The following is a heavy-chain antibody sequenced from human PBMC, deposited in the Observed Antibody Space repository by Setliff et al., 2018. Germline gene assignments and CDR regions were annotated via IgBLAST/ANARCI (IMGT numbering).Heavy chain of an antibody. Sequence: HPGGSLRLSCAASGFTFSDYSMNCVRQAPGKGLEWVSDISSSSSTIYYADSVKGRFTISRDKAHHSLFLQMNSLRAEDTAVYYCARLALTGYDSSGYYYALDYYYYMDVWGKGTTVTVSS. J-gene: IGHJ6*03. D-gene: IGHD3-22*01. V-gene: IGHV3-48*01. CDR2: ISSSSSTI. CDR3: ARLALTGYDSSGYYYALDYYYYMDV. CDR1: GFTFSDYS.